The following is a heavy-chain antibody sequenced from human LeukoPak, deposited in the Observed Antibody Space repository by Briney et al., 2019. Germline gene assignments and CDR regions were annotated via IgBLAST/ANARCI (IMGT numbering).Heavy chain of an antibody. CDR1: GGTFSSYA. CDR3: ARAHSGYVGSWFDP. V-gene: IGHV1-69*04. D-gene: IGHD5-12*01. Sequence: ASVKVSCKASGGTFSSYAISWVRQAPGQGLEWKGRIIPILGIANYAQKFQGRVTITADKSTSTAYMELSSLRSEDTAVYYCARAHSGYVGSWFDPWGQGTLVTVSS. CDR2: IIPILGIA. J-gene: IGHJ5*02.